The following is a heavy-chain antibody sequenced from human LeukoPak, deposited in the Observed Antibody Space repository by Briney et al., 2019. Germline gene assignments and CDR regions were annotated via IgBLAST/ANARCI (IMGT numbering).Heavy chain of an antibody. V-gene: IGHV3-23*01. CDR3: AKAIGYSGYDRDFDY. CDR1: GFTFSSYA. D-gene: IGHD5-12*01. Sequence: GGSLRLSCAASGFTFSSYAMSWVRQAPGKGLEWVSAVSGSGGSTYYADSVKGRFTISRDNSKNTLYLQMNSLRAEDTAVYYCAKAIGYSGYDRDFDYWGQGTLVTVSS. J-gene: IGHJ4*02. CDR2: VSGSGGST.